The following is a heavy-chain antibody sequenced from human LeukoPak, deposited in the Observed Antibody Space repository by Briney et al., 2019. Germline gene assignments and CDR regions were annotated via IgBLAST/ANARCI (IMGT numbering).Heavy chain of an antibody. V-gene: IGHV5-10-1*01. CDR3: ASQGGAGGPFDY. Sequence: GESLKISCKGSGYSVTSYWIGWVRQMPGKGLEWVGRIDPSDSYTNYSPSFQGHVTISADKSISTAYLQWSSLKASDTAMYYCASQGGAGGPFDYWGQGTLVTVSS. J-gene: IGHJ4*02. D-gene: IGHD3-16*01. CDR1: GYSVTSYW. CDR2: IDPSDSYT.